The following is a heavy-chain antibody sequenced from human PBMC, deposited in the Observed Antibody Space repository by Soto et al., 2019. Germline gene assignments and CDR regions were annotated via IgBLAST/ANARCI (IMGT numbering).Heavy chain of an antibody. D-gene: IGHD4-17*01. CDR2: IYPHDSDT. J-gene: IGHJ6*02. CDR3: ARPTDYHYGMQV. V-gene: IGHV5-51*01. CDR1: GYNFHTYW. Sequence: PGASLKISAKGSGYNFHTYWIAWVRQLPGKGLEWMGFIYPHDSDTRYSPSFRGQVTISADKSINTAYLQWTSLKASYTAIYFCARPTDYHYGMQVWGQGTTVTVSS.